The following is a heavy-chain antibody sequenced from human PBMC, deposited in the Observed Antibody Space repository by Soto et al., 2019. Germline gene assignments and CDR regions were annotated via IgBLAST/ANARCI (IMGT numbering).Heavy chain of an antibody. V-gene: IGHV3-66*01. J-gene: IGHJ6*03. D-gene: IGHD5-12*01. CDR2: IYSGGST. Sequence: GSLRLSCAASGFTVNSNYMSWVRQAPGKGLEWVSVIYSGGSTYYADSVKGRFTISRDNSKNTLYLQMNSLRAEDTAVYYCARSDAEYSGYDYEGSYYYYMDVWGKGTTVTVSS. CDR1: GFTVNSNY. CDR3: ARSDAEYSGYDYEGSYYYYMDV.